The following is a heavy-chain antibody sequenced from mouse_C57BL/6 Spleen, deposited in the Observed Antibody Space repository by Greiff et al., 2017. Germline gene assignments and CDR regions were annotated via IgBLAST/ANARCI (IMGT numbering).Heavy chain of an antibody. J-gene: IGHJ4*01. V-gene: IGHV1-26*01. CDR2: INPNNGGT. Sequence: EVQLQQSGPELVKPWASVKISCKASGYTFTDYYMNWVKQSHGKSLEWIGDINPNNGGTSYNQKFKGKAKLTVDQSSSTAYRELRSLTSEDSAVYYCARGDYYAMDYWGQGTSVTVSS. CDR1: GYTFTDYY. CDR3: ARGDYYAMDY.